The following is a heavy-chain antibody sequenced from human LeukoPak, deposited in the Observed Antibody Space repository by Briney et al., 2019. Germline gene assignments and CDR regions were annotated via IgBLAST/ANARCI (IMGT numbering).Heavy chain of an antibody. D-gene: IGHD3-22*01. CDR1: GDGVSSNSAG. J-gene: IGHJ3*01. V-gene: IGHV6-1*01. CDR3: ARDRGGYYFDNSLDM. CDR2: TYYRSKWYN. Sequence: SQTLSLTCAISGDGVSSNSAGWNWIRQSPSRGLEWLGRTYYRSKWYNHYAESVKSRIIINPDTSKNQFSLQLNSVTPEDTAVYCARDRGGYYFDNSLDMWGQGTMVTVSS.